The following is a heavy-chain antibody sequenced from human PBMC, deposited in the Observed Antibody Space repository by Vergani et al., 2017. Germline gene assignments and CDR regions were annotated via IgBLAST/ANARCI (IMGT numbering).Heavy chain of an antibody. V-gene: IGHV4-59*01. CDR2: IYYSGST. Sequence: QVQLPESGPGLVKPSETLSLTCTVSCGSISSYYWSWIRQPPGKGLEWIGYIYYSGSTNYNPSLKSRVTISVDTSKNQFSLKLSSVTAADTAVYYCARAPIAALYYFDYWGQGTLVTVSS. CDR1: CGSISSYY. J-gene: IGHJ4*02. D-gene: IGHD6-13*01. CDR3: ARAPIAALYYFDY.